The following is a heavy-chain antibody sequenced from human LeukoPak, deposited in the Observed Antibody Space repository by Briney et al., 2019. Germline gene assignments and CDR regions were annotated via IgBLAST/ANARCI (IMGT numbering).Heavy chain of an antibody. CDR2: INPNSGGT. CDR1: GHTFTSYY. Sequence: SMKVFCKASGHTFTSYYMYWVRQAPGQGTEWMGWINPNSGGTNYAQNFQGRVTMTRDTSISTAYMELSGLRSDDTAIYYCERGKSPYYFDYWGQGTLVTVSS. J-gene: IGHJ4*02. CDR3: ERGKSPYYFDY. V-gene: IGHV1-2*02.